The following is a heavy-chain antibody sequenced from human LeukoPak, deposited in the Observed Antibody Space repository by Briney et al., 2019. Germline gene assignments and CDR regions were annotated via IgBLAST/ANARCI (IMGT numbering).Heavy chain of an antibody. Sequence: ASVKVSCKASGYTFTSYDINWMRQAPGQGLEWMGWINTNTGNPTYAQGFTGRFVFSLDTSVSTAYLQISSLKPEDTAVYFCARGLPKIQLYLGDAFDIWGQGTMVTVSS. J-gene: IGHJ3*02. V-gene: IGHV7-4-1*02. CDR3: ARGLPKIQLYLGDAFDI. CDR1: GYTFTSYD. CDR2: INTNTGNP. D-gene: IGHD5-18*01.